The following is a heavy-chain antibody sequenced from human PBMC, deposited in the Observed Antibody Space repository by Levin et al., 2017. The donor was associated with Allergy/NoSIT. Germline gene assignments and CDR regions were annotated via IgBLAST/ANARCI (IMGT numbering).Heavy chain of an antibody. CDR3: ARDLYGDKGDGPDY. J-gene: IGHJ4*02. Sequence: GESLKISCAASGFTFSSYWMSWVRQAPGKGLEWVANIKQDGSEKYYVDSVKGRFTISRDNAKNSLYLQMNSLRAEDTAVYYCARDLYGDKGDGPDYWGQGTLVTVSS. D-gene: IGHD4-17*01. CDR1: GFTFSSYW. CDR2: IKQDGSEK. V-gene: IGHV3-7*04.